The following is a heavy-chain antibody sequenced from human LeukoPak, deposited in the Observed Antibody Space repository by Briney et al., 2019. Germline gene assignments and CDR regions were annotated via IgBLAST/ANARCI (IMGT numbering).Heavy chain of an antibody. CDR2: INHSGST. CDR1: GGSFSGYY. Sequence: SETLSLTCAVYGGSFSGYYWSWIRQPPGKGLEWIGEINHSGSTNYNPSLKSRVTISVDTSKNQFSLKLSPVTAAVTAVYYCASTTRQPWRAAAYKYYFDYWGQGTLVTVSS. CDR3: ASTTRQPWRAAAYKYYFDY. V-gene: IGHV4-34*01. J-gene: IGHJ4*02. D-gene: IGHD2-2*01.